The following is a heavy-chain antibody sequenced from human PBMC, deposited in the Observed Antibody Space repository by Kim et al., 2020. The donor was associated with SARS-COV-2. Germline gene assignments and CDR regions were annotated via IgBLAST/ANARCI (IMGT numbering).Heavy chain of an antibody. V-gene: IGHV3-30*18. CDR2: ISYDGSNK. Sequence: GGSLRLSCAASGFTFSSYGMHWVRQAPGKGLEWVAVISYDGSNKYYADSVKGRFTISRDNSKNTLYLQMNSLRAEDTAVYYCAKESDFWSGYYNPSRYFDYWGQGTLVTVSS. D-gene: IGHD3-3*01. CDR3: AKESDFWSGYYNPSRYFDY. J-gene: IGHJ4*02. CDR1: GFTFSSYG.